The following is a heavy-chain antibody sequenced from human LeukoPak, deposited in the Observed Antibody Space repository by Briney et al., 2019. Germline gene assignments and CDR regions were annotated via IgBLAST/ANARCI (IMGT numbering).Heavy chain of an antibody. Sequence: SVKVSCKASGGTFSTYAITWVRQAPGQGLEWMGGIIPIFGTANYAQKFQDRVTITTDASTSTVYMELTSLRSEDTAVYYCARTPQHSYYYCNMDVWGKGTTVTVAS. CDR1: GGTFSTYA. V-gene: IGHV1-69*05. J-gene: IGHJ6*03. D-gene: IGHD5-18*01. CDR2: IIPIFGTA. CDR3: ARTPQHSYYYCNMDV.